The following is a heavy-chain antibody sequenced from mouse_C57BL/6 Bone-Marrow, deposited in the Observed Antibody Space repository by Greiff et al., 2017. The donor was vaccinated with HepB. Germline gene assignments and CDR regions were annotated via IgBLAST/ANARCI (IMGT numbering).Heavy chain of an antibody. CDR1: GYTFTSYW. V-gene: IGHV1-64*01. D-gene: IGHD1-1*01. Sequence: QVQLQQPGAELVKPGASVKLSCKASGYTFTSYWMHWVKQRPGQGLEWIGMIHPNSGSTNYNEKFKSKATLTVDKSSSTAYMQRSSLTSEDSAVYYCARSPSYYPRDFDVWGTGTTVTVSS. CDR3: ARSPSYYPRDFDV. J-gene: IGHJ1*03. CDR2: IHPNSGST.